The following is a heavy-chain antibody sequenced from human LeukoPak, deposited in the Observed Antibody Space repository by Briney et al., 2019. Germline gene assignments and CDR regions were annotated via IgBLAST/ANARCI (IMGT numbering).Heavy chain of an antibody. V-gene: IGHV3-21*01. J-gene: IGHJ4*02. CDR1: GSTFSSYS. CDR2: ISSSSSYI. Sequence: PGGSLRLSCAASGSTFSSYSMNWVRQAPGKGLEWVSSISSSSSYIYYADSVKGRFTISRDNAKNSLYLQMNSLRAEDTAVYYCARDKSTVVVIDYWGQGTLVTVSS. CDR3: ARDKSTVVVIDY. D-gene: IGHD3-22*01.